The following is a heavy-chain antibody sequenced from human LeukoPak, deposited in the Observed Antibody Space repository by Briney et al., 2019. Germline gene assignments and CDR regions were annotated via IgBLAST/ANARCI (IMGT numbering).Heavy chain of an antibody. CDR3: ARWIGDYGGKGSNYYYYYYMDV. CDR1: GGSFSGYY. Sequence: SETLSLTCAVYGGSFSGYYWSWIRQPPGKGLEWIGEINHSGSTSYNPSLKSRVTISVDTSKNQFSLKLSSVTAADTAVYYCARWIGDYGGKGSNYYYYYYMDVWGKGTTVTVSS. V-gene: IGHV4-34*01. J-gene: IGHJ6*03. D-gene: IGHD4-23*01. CDR2: INHSGST.